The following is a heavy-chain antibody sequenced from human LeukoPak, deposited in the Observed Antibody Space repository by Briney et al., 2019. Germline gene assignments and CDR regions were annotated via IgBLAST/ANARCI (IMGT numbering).Heavy chain of an antibody. V-gene: IGHV4-4*07. Sequence: SETLSLTCTVSGGSISSYYWSWIRQPAGKGLEWIGRIYTSGSTNYNPSLKSRVTMSVDTSKNQFSLKLSSVTAADTAVYYCARESLSAAGTFLIDYWGQGTLVTVSS. CDR3: ARESLSAAGTFLIDY. CDR1: GGSISSYY. D-gene: IGHD6-13*01. J-gene: IGHJ4*02. CDR2: IYTSGST.